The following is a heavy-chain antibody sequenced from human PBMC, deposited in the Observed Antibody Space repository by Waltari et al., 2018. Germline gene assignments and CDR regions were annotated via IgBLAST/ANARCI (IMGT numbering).Heavy chain of an antibody. CDR3: ARDRHGSGNLY. CDR1: GFTVSSTY. J-gene: IGHJ4*02. Sequence: EVQLVESGGGLIQPGGSLRLSCAASGFTVSSTYMRWVRQAPGKGLEWVSVIYSGGSTYYADSVKGRFTISRDNSKNTLYLQMNSLRAEDTAVYYCARDRHGSGNLYWGQGTLVTVSS. D-gene: IGHD3-10*01. CDR2: IYSGGST. V-gene: IGHV3-53*01.